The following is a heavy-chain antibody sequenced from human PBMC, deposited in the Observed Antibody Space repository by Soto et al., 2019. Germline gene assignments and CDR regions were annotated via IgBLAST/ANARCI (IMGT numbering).Heavy chain of an antibody. D-gene: IGHD3-9*01. J-gene: IGHJ4*02. Sequence: SESLSLTCAVYGGSSSDYYRSWIRQPPGKGLEWIGEINHSGSTNYNPSLKSRVTISVDTSKNQFSLKLTSVTAADTAVYYCASGTDPHYNILTGYYNYSGRGTLVTVSS. CDR3: ASGTDPHYNILTGYYNY. V-gene: IGHV4-34*01. CDR1: GGSSSDYY. CDR2: INHSGST.